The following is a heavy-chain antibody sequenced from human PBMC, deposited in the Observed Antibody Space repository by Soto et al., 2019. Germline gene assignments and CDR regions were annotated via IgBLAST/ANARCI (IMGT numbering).Heavy chain of an antibody. J-gene: IGHJ4*02. CDR2: IYYSGIT. V-gene: IGHV4-39*01. CDR1: GGSISSSSYY. D-gene: IGHD3-10*01. Sequence: QLQLKESGPGLVQPSETLSLTCTVSGGSISSSSYYWGWIRQPPGKGLEWIGRIYYSGITYYNPSLNSRLTISVDTSKNQFSLKLSSVTAADTAVYYCARGHGYYYGSGSSPLWGQGTLVTVSS. CDR3: ARGHGYYYGSGSSPL.